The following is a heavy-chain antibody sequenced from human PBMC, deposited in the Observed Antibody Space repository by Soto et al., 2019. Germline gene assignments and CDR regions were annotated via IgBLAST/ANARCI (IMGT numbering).Heavy chain of an antibody. D-gene: IGHD5-12*01. CDR1: GGSISSGGYY. CDR3: ARDRVGRWLQFLSNWFDP. Sequence: SETLSLTCTVSGGSISSGGYYWSWIRQHPGKGLEWIGYIYYSGSTYYNPSLKSRVTISVDTSKNQFSLKLSSVTAADTAVYYCARDRVGRWLQFLSNWFDPWGQGTLVTVSS. J-gene: IGHJ5*02. V-gene: IGHV4-31*03. CDR2: IYYSGST.